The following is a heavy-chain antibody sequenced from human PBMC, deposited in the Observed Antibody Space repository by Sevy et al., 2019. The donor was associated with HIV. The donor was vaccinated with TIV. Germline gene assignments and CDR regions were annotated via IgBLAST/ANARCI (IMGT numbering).Heavy chain of an antibody. CDR2: MYHRGTT. Sequence: SENLSLTCSVSGDSISSSHWWSWVRQTPGKGLEWIGDMYHRGTTNYDPSLKSRVIISVDKSKNQFSLKLTSVTAADTAVYYCAAAAGTYVLGYYFGSWGQGTQVTVSS. D-gene: IGHD6-25*01. CDR1: GDSISSSHW. V-gene: IGHV4-4*02. J-gene: IGHJ4*02. CDR3: AAAAGTYVLGYYFGS.